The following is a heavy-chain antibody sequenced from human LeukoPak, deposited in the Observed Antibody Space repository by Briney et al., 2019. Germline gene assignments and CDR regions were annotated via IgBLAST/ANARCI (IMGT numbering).Heavy chain of an antibody. V-gene: IGHV3-21*01. CDR1: GFTFSSYS. CDR3: ARGPGGRYHIDH. D-gene: IGHD1-26*01. CDR2: ISSSSSYI. Sequence: GGSLRLSCAASGFTFSSYSMNWVRQAPGKGLEWVSSISSSSSYIYYADSVKGRFTISRDNAKNSLSLQMNTLRDEDTAVYYCARGPGGRYHIDHWGQGTLVTVSS. J-gene: IGHJ4*02.